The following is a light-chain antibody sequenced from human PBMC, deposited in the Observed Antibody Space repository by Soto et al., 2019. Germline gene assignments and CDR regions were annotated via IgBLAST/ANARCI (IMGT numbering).Light chain of an antibody. CDR3: AAWDDSLNGYVV. CDR1: SSNIGSKT. CDR2: SNN. J-gene: IGLJ2*01. Sequence: QPVLTQPPSASGTPGQRVTISCSGSSSNIGSKTVNWYQQLPGTAPKLLIYSNNQRPSGVPDRFSGSKSGTSASLAISGLQSEDEADYYCAAWDDSLNGYVVFGGGTQLTVL. V-gene: IGLV1-44*01.